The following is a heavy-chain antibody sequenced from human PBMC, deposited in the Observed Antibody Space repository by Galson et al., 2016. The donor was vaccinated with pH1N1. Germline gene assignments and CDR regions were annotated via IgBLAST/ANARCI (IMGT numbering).Heavy chain of an antibody. J-gene: IGHJ6*01. CDR2: IHNSGTT. V-gene: IGHV4-31*03. D-gene: IGHD2-15*01. Sequence: TLSLTCTVFGVSGGSISSGGNYWSWIRQLPGKGLEWIGYIHNSGTTSYNPSLKSRVTISVDTSKDQFSLKLRSVTAADTAVFYCAREDLVVGEGWDSGVDLWGQGTTVTVSS. CDR1: GGSISSGGNY. CDR3: AREDLVVGEGWDSGVDL.